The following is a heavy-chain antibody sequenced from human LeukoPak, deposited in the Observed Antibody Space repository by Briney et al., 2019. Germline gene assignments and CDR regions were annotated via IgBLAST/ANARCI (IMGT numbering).Heavy chain of an antibody. CDR3: ARSYYYDSSGYYYEACYFDY. V-gene: IGHV2-70*04. Sequence: SGPALVKPTQTLTLTCTFSGFSLSTSGMRVSWIRQPPGKALEWLARIDWDDDKFYSTSLKTRLTISKDPSKNQVVLTMTNMDPVDTATYYCARSYYYDSSGYYYEACYFDYWGQGTLVTVSS. D-gene: IGHD3-22*01. J-gene: IGHJ4*02. CDR1: GFSLSTSGMR. CDR2: IDWDDDK.